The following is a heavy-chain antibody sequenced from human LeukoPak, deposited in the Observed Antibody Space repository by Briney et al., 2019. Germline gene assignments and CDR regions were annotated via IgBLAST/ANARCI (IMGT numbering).Heavy chain of an antibody. J-gene: IGHJ4*02. D-gene: IGHD3-22*01. CDR2: ISGSGGST. CDR1: GFMFSTYA. V-gene: IGHV3-23*01. Sequence: PGGSLRLSCATSGFMFSTYAMSWVRQAPGKGLEWVSAISGSGGSTYYADPVKGRFTISRDNSKNTLYLQMNSLRAEDTAVYYCAKDYYYDSSGYNKADYFDYWGQGTLVTVSS. CDR3: AKDYYYDSSGYNKADYFDY.